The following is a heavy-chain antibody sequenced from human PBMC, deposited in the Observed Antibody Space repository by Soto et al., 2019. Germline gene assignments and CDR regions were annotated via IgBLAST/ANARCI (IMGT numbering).Heavy chain of an antibody. V-gene: IGHV3-30*18. Sequence: GGSLRLSCAASGFTFSSYGMHWVRQAPGKGLEWVAVISYDGSNKYYADSVKGRFTISRDNSKNTLYLQMNSLRAEDTAVYYCAKDRRAVAGLNTSFGYYYGMDVWGQGTTVTVSS. CDR3: AKDRRAVAGLNTSFGYYYGMDV. J-gene: IGHJ6*02. CDR2: ISYDGSNK. D-gene: IGHD6-19*01. CDR1: GFTFSSYG.